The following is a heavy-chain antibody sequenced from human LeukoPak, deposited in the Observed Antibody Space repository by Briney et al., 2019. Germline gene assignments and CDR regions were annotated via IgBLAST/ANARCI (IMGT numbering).Heavy chain of an antibody. Sequence: PSETLSLTCAVYGGSFSGYYWSWIGQPPGKGLEWIGEINHSGSTNYNPSLKSRVTISVDTSKNQFSLKLSAVTAADTAVYYCARGGGSRIDYWGQGTLVTVSS. D-gene: IGHD4-23*01. CDR1: GGSFSGYY. CDR3: ARGGGSRIDY. V-gene: IGHV4-34*01. J-gene: IGHJ4*02. CDR2: INHSGST.